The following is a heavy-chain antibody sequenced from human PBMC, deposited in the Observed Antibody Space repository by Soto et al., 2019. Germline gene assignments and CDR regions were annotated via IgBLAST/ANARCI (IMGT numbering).Heavy chain of an antibody. V-gene: IGHV1-69*01. Sequence: QVQLVQSGAEVKKPGSSVKVSCKASGGTFSSYAISWVRQAPGQGLEWMGGIIPIFGTANYAQKFQGRVTITADESTSTAYIEPSSLRSEDTAVYYCARDPGGTLAYSGSYCGGWFDPWGQGTLVTVSS. CDR3: ARDPGGTLAYSGSYCGGWFDP. J-gene: IGHJ5*02. CDR1: GGTFSSYA. CDR2: IIPIFGTA. D-gene: IGHD1-26*01.